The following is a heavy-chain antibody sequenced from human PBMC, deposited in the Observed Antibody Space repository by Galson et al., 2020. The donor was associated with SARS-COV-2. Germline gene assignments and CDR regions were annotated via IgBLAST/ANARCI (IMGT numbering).Heavy chain of an antibody. CDR1: GGSFSGYS. CDR3: ARGPYWSTDY. D-gene: IGHD2-15*01. Sequence: SEPLSLPCAVYGGSFSGYSWSWIRQPPGKGLEWIGEINHSGSTNYNPSLKSRVTISVDTSKNQFSLKLSSVTAADTAVYYCARGPYWSTDYWGQGTLVTVSS. V-gene: IGHV4-34*01. CDR2: INHSGST. J-gene: IGHJ4*02.